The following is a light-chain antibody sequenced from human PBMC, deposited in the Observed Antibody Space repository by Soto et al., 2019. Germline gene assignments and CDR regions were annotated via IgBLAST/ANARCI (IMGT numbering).Light chain of an antibody. CDR2: GAS. CDR3: QQYNQWPQFT. CDR1: QSVSNK. J-gene: IGKJ3*01. Sequence: ILMTQSPVILSVSPGERATLSCRASQSVSNKLAWYQQRPGRAPSLLIYGASTRPTGIPARFSGSGSGTEFTLTNSSLQSEDFAVYYCQQYNQWPQFTFGPGTRVDIK. V-gene: IGKV3-15*01.